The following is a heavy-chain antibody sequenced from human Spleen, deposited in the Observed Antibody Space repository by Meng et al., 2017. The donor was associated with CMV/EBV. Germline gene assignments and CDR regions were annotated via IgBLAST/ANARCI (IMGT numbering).Heavy chain of an antibody. D-gene: IGHD3-16*01. J-gene: IGHJ3*02. CDR1: GYSFISYW. CDR3: ARRDFGNAFDI. Sequence: GGSLRLSCKGFGYSFISYWVAWVRQAPGKGLEWVAFIRYDGSNKYYADSVKGRFTISRDNSKNTLYLQMNSLRAEDTAVYYCARRDFGNAFDIWGQGTMVTVSS. V-gene: IGHV3-30*02. CDR2: IRYDGSNK.